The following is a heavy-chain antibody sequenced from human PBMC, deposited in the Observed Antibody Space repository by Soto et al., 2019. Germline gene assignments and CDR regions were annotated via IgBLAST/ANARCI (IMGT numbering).Heavy chain of an antibody. Sequence: RSLTCTVSGGSISSSSYYWGWIRQPPGKGLEWIGSIYYSGSTYYNPSLKSRVTISVDTSKNQFSLKLSSVTAADTAVYYCARSGPSSSFCARYYFDYWGQGTLVTVSS. J-gene: IGHJ4*02. CDR2: IYYSGST. CDR1: GGSISSSSYY. V-gene: IGHV4-39*01. D-gene: IGHD6-6*01. CDR3: ARSGPSSSFCARYYFDY.